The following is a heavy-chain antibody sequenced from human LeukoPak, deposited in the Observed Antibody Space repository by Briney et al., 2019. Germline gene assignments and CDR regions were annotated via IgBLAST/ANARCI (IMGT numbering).Heavy chain of an antibody. V-gene: IGHV3-30-3*01. Sequence: PGRSLRLSWAASGFTFSSYAMHWVRQAPGKGLEWVAVISYDGSNKYYADSVKGRFTISRDNSKNTLYLQMNSLRAEDTAVYYCAREKVVVAATRLYFDYWGQGTLVTVSS. CDR2: ISYDGSNK. J-gene: IGHJ4*02. D-gene: IGHD2-15*01. CDR3: AREKVVVAATRLYFDY. CDR1: GFTFSSYA.